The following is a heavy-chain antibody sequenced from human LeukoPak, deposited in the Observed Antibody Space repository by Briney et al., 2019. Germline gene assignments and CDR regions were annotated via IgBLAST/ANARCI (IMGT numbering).Heavy chain of an antibody. Sequence: PGGSLRLSCSVSGFNFSTYWMSWGRQAPGKGLGWVADIKQDGSEKYYVDSVKGRFTIFRDNARNSLSLHMSSLIAAHTAVYDVVREEGLQLGNYKEYYFDYWGQGTLVTVSS. J-gene: IGHJ4*02. D-gene: IGHD6-13*01. CDR2: IKQDGSEK. CDR1: GFNFSTYW. CDR3: VREEGLQLGNYKEYYFDY. V-gene: IGHV3-7*01.